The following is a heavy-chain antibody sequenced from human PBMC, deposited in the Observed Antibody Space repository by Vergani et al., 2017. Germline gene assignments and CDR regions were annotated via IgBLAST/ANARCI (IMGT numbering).Heavy chain of an antibody. Sequence: QVQLQQWGAGLLKPSETLSLTCAVYGGSFSGYYLSWIRQPPGKGLEWIGEINHSGSTNYNPSLQSRVTISVDTSKNQFSLKLSSVTAADTAVYYGARGDWWLRLREKTFDYWGQGTLVTVSS. D-gene: IGHD5-12*01. CDR3: ARGDWWLRLREKTFDY. CDR1: GGSFSGYY. J-gene: IGHJ4*02. V-gene: IGHV4-34*01. CDR2: INHSGST.